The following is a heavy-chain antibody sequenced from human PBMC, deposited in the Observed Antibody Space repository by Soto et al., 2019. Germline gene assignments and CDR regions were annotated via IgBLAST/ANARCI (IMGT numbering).Heavy chain of an antibody. CDR2: ISGSGGNT. V-gene: IGHV3-23*01. Sequence: EVQLLESGGGLVQPGGSLRLSCAASGFTFRSYAMSWVRQAPGKGLECVSGISGSGGNTYYTDSVKGRFTISRDNSKGTLYLQMNSLRAEDTAADYCARWPVDSYYYYYYMDVWGKGTSVTVSS. J-gene: IGHJ6*03. CDR3: ARWPVDSYYYYYYMDV. CDR1: GFTFRSYA. D-gene: IGHD2-21*01.